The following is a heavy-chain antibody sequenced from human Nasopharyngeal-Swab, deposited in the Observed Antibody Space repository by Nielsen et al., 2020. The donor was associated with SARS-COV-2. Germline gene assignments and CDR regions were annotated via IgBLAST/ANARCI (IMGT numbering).Heavy chain of an antibody. CDR2: ISYSGST. V-gene: IGHV4-39*07. J-gene: IGHJ5*02. D-gene: IGHD2-8*02. CDR1: GGSISTTNSN. CDR3: ARDLGYAFTGRGVNWFDP. Sequence: SETLSLTCTVSGGSISTTNSNWAWIRQSPGKGLQCIGTISYSGSTSYKPSLHSRVTITLDTSKNQFFLRLSSVTAADTAVYYCARDLGYAFTGRGVNWFDPWGQGTLVTVSS.